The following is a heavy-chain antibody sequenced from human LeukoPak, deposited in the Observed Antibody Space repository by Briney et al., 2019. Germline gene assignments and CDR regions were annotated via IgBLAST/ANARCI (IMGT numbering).Heavy chain of an antibody. D-gene: IGHD2-15*01. J-gene: IGHJ4*02. CDR3: AAVSGYSDY. CDR2: ISYDGSNK. V-gene: IGHV3-30-3*01. CDR1: GFTFSSYA. Sequence: GGSLRLSCAASGFTFSSYAMHWVRQAPGKGLEWVAVISYDGSNKYYADSVKGRFTISRDNSKNTLYLQMNSQRAEDTAVYYCAAVSGYSDYWGQGTLVTVSS.